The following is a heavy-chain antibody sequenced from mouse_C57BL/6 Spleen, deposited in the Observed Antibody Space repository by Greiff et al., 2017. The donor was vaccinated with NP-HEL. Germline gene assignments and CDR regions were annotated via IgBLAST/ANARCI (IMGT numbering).Heavy chain of an antibody. CDR3: ARHLVTTNYYAMDY. Sequence: VQLVESGGDLVKPGGSLKLSCAASGFTFSSYGMSWVRQTPDKRLEWVATISSGGSYTYYPDSVKGRFTISRDNAKNTLYLQMSSLKSEDTAMYYCARHLVTTNYYAMDYWGQGTSVTVSS. D-gene: IGHD2-1*01. J-gene: IGHJ4*01. V-gene: IGHV5-6*01. CDR1: GFTFSSYG. CDR2: ISSGGSYT.